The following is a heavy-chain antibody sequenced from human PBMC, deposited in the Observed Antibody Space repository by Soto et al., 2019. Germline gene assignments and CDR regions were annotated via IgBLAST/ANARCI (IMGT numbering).Heavy chain of an antibody. CDR1: GYSLTELS. D-gene: IGHD3-22*01. CDR3: ATSPSDSSGYYLGNWFDP. V-gene: IGHV1-24*01. Sequence: ASVKVSCKVSGYSLTELSMHWLRQAPGKGLEWMGGFDPEDGETIYAQKFQGRVTMTEDTSTDTAYMELSSLRSEDTAVYYCATSPSDSSGYYLGNWFDPWGQGTLVTVSS. CDR2: FDPEDGET. J-gene: IGHJ5*02.